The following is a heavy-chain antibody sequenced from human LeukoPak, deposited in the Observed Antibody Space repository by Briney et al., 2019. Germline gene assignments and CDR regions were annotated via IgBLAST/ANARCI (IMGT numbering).Heavy chain of an antibody. CDR1: GFTFSSYG. CDR3: ARDLASASSSSSGDY. V-gene: IGHV3-33*01. D-gene: IGHD6-6*01. J-gene: IGHJ4*02. CDR2: IWYDGSNE. Sequence: PGRSLRLSCVASGFTFSSYGMHWVRQAPGKGLDWVAVIWYDGSNEYYADSVKGRFTISRDNSKNTIYLQMNSLRAEDTAVYYCARDLASASSSSSGDYWGQGTLVSVSS.